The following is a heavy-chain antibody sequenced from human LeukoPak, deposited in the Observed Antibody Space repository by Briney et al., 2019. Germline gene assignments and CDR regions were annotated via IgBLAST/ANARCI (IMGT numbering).Heavy chain of an antibody. CDR1: GFTFSSYA. CDR2: ISGSGGST. Sequence: GGSLRLSCAASGFTFSSYAMSWVRQAPGKGLEWVSAISGSGGSTYYADSVKGRFTISRDNSKNTLYLQMNSLRAEDTAVFYCARHFDGPHPEGNSRLKWFDPWGQGTLATVSS. CDR3: ARHFDGPHPEGNSRLKWFDP. V-gene: IGHV3-23*01. D-gene: IGHD1-1*01. J-gene: IGHJ5*02.